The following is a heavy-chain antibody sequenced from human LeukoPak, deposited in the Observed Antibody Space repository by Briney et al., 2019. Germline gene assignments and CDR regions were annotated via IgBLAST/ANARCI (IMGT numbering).Heavy chain of an antibody. CDR3: ARQAPGIAAAGNWFDP. CDR1: GYTFTSYD. J-gene: IGHJ5*02. V-gene: IGHV1-18*01. CDR2: ISAYNGNT. D-gene: IGHD6-13*01. Sequence: ASVKVSCKASGYTFTSYDINWVRQAPGQGLEWMGWISAYNGNTNYAQKLQGRVTMTTDTSTSTAYMELRSLRSDDTAVYYCARQAPGIAAAGNWFDPWGQGTLVTVSS.